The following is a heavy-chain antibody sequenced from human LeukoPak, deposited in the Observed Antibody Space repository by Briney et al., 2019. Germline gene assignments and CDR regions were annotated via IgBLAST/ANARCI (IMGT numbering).Heavy chain of an antibody. Sequence: GASVKVSCKASGYTFTVYYMHWVRQAPGQGLEWMGRINPNSGGTNYAQKFQGRVTMTKDTSISTAYMELSRLRSDDTAVYYCARGRQQLPHQTPWGQGTLVTVSS. D-gene: IGHD6-13*01. V-gene: IGHV1-2*06. CDR3: ARGRQQLPHQTP. CDR1: GYTFTVYY. J-gene: IGHJ5*02. CDR2: INPNSGGT.